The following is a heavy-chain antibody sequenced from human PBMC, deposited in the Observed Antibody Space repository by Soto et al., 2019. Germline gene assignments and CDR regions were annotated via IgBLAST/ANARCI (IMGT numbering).Heavy chain of an antibody. J-gene: IGHJ4*02. D-gene: IGHD5-12*01. Sequence: PGGSLRLSCAASGFTFSSYAMSWVRQAPGKGLEWVSAISGSGGSTYYADSVKGRFTISRDNSKNTLYLQMNSPRAEDTAVYYCARDLYDSGYVYWGQGTLVTVSS. CDR3: ARDLYDSGYVY. CDR2: ISGSGGST. CDR1: GFTFSSYA. V-gene: IGHV3-23*01.